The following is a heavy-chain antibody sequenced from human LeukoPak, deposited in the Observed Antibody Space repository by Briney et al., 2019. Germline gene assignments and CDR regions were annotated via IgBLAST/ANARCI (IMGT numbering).Heavy chain of an antibody. V-gene: IGHV3-48*04. J-gene: IGHJ4*02. Sequence: PGGSLRLSCAASGFTFSSYSMNWVRQAPGKGLEWVSYISSSSSTIYYADSVKGRFTISRDNAKNSLYLQMNSLRAEDTAVYYCASCDAGYCSGGSHYWGQGTLVTVSS. D-gene: IGHD2-15*01. CDR1: GFTFSSYS. CDR2: ISSSSSTI. CDR3: ASCDAGYCSGGSHY.